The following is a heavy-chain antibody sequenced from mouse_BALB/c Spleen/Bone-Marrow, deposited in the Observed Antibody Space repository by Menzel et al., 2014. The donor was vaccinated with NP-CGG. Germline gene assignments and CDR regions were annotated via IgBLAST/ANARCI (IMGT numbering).Heavy chain of an antibody. V-gene: IGHV1S53*02. D-gene: IGHD2-1*01. CDR2: ISPGNGDI. CDR1: GYTFTDHA. J-gene: IGHJ2*01. CDR3: RRSVGNPFDH. Sequence: VQVVESDAELVKPGASVKISCKASGYTFTDHAIHWVRPKPEQGLEWIGYISPGNGDIKYNEKFKGKATLTADKSSSTAYMQLSGLTSEDSAVYICRRSVGNPFDHWGQGTTLTVSS.